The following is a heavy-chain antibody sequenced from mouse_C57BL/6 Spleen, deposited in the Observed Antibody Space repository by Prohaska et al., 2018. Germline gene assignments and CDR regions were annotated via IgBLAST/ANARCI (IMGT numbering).Heavy chain of an antibody. CDR3: ARWGTGTHYFDY. CDR2: IYPGDGDT. CDR1: GHAFSSYW. V-gene: IGHV1-82*01. D-gene: IGHD4-1*01. Sequence: ISCKASGHAFSSYWMNWVKQRPGKGLEWIGRIYPGDGDTNYNGKFKGKATLTADKSSSTAYMQLSSLTSDDSAVYFCARWGTGTHYFDYWGQGTTLTVSS. J-gene: IGHJ2*01.